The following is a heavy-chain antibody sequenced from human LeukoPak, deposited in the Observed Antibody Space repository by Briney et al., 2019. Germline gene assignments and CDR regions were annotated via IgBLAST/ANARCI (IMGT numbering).Heavy chain of an antibody. Sequence: SETLSLTCTVSGGSITSHFWSWIRQPPGKGLEWIGYIFYSGSTKYNPSLKSRVTMSVDTSKNQFSLNLSSVTAADTAVYYCARVPGVLAGTLLKYYYYYYMDVWGKGTTVTVSS. J-gene: IGHJ6*03. CDR1: GGSITSHF. CDR3: ARVPGVLAGTLLKYYYYYYMDV. CDR2: IFYSGST. D-gene: IGHD6-19*01. V-gene: IGHV4-59*11.